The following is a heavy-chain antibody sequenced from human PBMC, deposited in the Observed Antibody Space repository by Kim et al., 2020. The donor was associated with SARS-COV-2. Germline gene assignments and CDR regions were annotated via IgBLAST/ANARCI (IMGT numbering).Heavy chain of an antibody. D-gene: IGHD3-22*01. Sequence: GESLKISCKGSGYSFTSYWIGWVRQMPGKGLEWMGIIYPGDSDTRYSPSFQGQVTISADKSISTAYLQWSSLKASDTAMYYCARRTTYYYDSSGEHDAFDIWGQGTMVTVSS. V-gene: IGHV5-51*01. CDR2: IYPGDSDT. J-gene: IGHJ3*02. CDR1: GYSFTSYW. CDR3: ARRTTYYYDSSGEHDAFDI.